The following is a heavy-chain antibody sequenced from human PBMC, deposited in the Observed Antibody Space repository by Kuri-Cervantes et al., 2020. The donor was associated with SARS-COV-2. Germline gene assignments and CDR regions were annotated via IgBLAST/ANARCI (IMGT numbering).Heavy chain of an antibody. D-gene: IGHD3-3*01. V-gene: IGHV3-30-3*01. Sequence: GGSLRLSCAASGFTFDNFAMHWVRQAPGKGLEWVAVIPYDGSNKNYADSVKGRFTASRDNSKNTLYLQMNSLRVEDTALYYCARDWGAIFGVATQFDYWGQGTLVTVSS. CDR1: GFTFDNFA. CDR3: ARDWGAIFGVATQFDY. J-gene: IGHJ4*02. CDR2: IPYDGSNK.